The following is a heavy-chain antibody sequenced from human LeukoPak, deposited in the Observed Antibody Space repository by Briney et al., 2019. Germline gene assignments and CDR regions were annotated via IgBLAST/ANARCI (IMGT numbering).Heavy chain of an antibody. Sequence: PGGSLRLSCSASGLTFSSYEMNWVRQAPGKGLEWVSSISSRAGTIYYADSVKGRFTISRDNAKNSLYLQMNSLRAEDTAVYYCARDLYSSSILSPLDYWGQGTLVTVSS. CDR1: GLTFSSYE. J-gene: IGHJ4*02. V-gene: IGHV3-48*03. CDR3: ARDLYSSSILSPLDY. CDR2: ISSRAGTI. D-gene: IGHD6-6*01.